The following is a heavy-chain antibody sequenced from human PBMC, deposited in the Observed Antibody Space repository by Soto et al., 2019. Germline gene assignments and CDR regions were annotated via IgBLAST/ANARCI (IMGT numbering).Heavy chain of an antibody. V-gene: IGHV4-34*01. Sequence: QVQLQQWGAGLLKPSETLSLTCAVSGGSFSGYYWSWIRQPPGKGLEWIGEMNDSGSTKYNASLESRVATSVDPSKGHFSLTLTSVTAADTAVYYCASPRWNYIYWGQGTLVAVSS. CDR1: GGSFSGYY. J-gene: IGHJ4*02. D-gene: IGHD1-7*01. CDR2: MNDSGST. CDR3: ASPRWNYIY.